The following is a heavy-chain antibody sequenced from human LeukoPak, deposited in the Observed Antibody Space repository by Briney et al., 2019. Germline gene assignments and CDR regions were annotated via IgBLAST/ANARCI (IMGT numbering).Heavy chain of an antibody. Sequence: WASVKVSCKVSGYTLTELSMHWVRQAPGKGLEWMGGFDPEDGETIYAQKFQGRVTMTEDTSTDTAYMELSSLRSEDTVVYYCATAFSSWPHFDYWGQGTLVTVSS. J-gene: IGHJ4*02. D-gene: IGHD6-13*01. CDR3: ATAFSSWPHFDY. CDR1: GYTLTELS. CDR2: FDPEDGET. V-gene: IGHV1-24*01.